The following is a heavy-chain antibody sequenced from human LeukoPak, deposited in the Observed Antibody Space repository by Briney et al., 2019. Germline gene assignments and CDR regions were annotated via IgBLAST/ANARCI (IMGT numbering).Heavy chain of an antibody. J-gene: IGHJ4*02. Sequence: GGSLRLSCAASGFTFSTYWMNWYRQPPGRGLEWVGNINQDASEIHYVDSVWGRFPISRDNANNSLHLQMNSLRAQDTAVYYCATDRDNSDWQKRFDSWGQGTLVTVSS. V-gene: IGHV3-7*01. CDR3: ATDRDNSDWQKRFDS. CDR1: GFTFSTYW. CDR2: INQDASEI. D-gene: IGHD2-21*02.